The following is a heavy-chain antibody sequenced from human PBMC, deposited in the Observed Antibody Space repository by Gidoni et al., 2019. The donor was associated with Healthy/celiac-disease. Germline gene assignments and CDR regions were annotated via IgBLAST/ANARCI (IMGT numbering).Heavy chain of an antibody. J-gene: IGHJ2*01. Sequence: QITLKESGPTLVKPTQTLTLTCTFSGFSLSTSGVGVGWIRQPPGKALEWLALIYWDDDKRYSPSLKSRLTITKDTSKNQVVLTMTNMDPVDTATYYCAHRPSVEPDWYFDLWGRGTLVTVSS. CDR3: AHRPSVEPDWYFDL. D-gene: IGHD1-1*01. CDR2: IYWDDDK. CDR1: GFSLSTSGVG. V-gene: IGHV2-5*02.